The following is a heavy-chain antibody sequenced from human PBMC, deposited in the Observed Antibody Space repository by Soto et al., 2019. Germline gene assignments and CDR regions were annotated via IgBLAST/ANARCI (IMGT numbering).Heavy chain of an antibody. D-gene: IGHD5-18*01. V-gene: IGHV4-39*02. CDR1: GGSISDDTYY. CDR2: MYYSGTS. Sequence: PSETLSLTCTVSGGSISDDTYYWGWIRQPPGKGLEWIGSMYYSGTSSYNPSLKSRVSMPVDTSKKQLSLRLTSVTAADTAVYYCARDPGYSYGYNWGQGTLVTVSS. J-gene: IGHJ4*02. CDR3: ARDPGYSYGYN.